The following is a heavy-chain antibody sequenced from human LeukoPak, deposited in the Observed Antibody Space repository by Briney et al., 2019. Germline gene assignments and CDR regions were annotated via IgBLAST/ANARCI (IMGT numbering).Heavy chain of an antibody. V-gene: IGHV4-34*01. CDR3: VLYRASSSWYWFDP. Sequence: SETLSLTCAAYGGSFTDYYWSWIRQPPGKGLEWIGEINHSRSTNYNPSLKSRVTISVDTSKNQFSLKLSSVTAADTAVYYCVLYRASSSWYWFDPWGQGTLVTVSS. J-gene: IGHJ5*02. CDR1: GGSFTDYY. CDR2: INHSRST. D-gene: IGHD6-13*01.